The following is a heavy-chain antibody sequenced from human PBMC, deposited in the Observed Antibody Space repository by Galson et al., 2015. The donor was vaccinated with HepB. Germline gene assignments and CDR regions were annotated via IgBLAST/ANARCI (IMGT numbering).Heavy chain of an antibody. CDR1: GYTFTSYA. CDR3: ARRQYYYDSSGYYQAAFDI. J-gene: IGHJ3*02. V-gene: IGHV1-3*01. CDR2: INAGNGNT. D-gene: IGHD3-22*01. Sequence: SVKVSCKASGYTFTSYAMHWVRQAPGQRLEWMGWINAGNGNTKYSQKFQGRVTITRDTSASTAYMELSSLRSEDTAVYYCARRQYYYDSSGYYQAAFDIWGQGTMVTVSS.